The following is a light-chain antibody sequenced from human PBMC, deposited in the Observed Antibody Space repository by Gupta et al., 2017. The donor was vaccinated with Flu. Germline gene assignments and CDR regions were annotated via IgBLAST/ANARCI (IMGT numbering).Light chain of an antibody. V-gene: IGLV1-47*01. CDR2: RNN. J-gene: IGLJ2*01. CDR1: SSNIGSDY. CDR3: AAWDDSLSGKV. Sequence: QSVLTQPLSASGTPAHTVTSSCSGNSSNIGSDYVYWYQQLPGAAPKLLIYRNNQRPSGVPDRFAGSKSGNSASLAISELRSEDEADYYCAAWDDSLSGKVFGGGTKLTVL.